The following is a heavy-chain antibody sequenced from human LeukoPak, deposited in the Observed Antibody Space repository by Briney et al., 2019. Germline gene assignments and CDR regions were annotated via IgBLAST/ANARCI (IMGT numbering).Heavy chain of an antibody. CDR2: INIGGTNT. CDR1: GFTFSDYY. V-gene: IGHV3-11*01. J-gene: IGHJ5*02. Sequence: PGGSLRLSCVASGFTFSDYYMSWIRQAPGEGLEWLSYINIGGTNTHYADSVKGRFTISRDNAKKSLYLQMNNLRAEDTAVYYCATDGAGFDTWGQGVLVTVSS. CDR3: ATDGAGFDT.